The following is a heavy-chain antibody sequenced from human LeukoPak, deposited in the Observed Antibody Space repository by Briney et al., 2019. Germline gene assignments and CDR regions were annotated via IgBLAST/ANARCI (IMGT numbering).Heavy chain of an antibody. J-gene: IGHJ4*02. CDR1: GFTFSSYG. CDR2: ISYDGSNK. D-gene: IGHD3-16*01. Sequence: GGSLRLSCAASGFTFSSYGMHWVRQAPGKGLEWVAVISYDGSNKYYADSVKGRFTISRDNSKNTLYLQMNSPRAEDTAVYYCAKDLGDYGYFDYWGQGTLVTVSS. CDR3: AKDLGDYGYFDY. V-gene: IGHV3-30*18.